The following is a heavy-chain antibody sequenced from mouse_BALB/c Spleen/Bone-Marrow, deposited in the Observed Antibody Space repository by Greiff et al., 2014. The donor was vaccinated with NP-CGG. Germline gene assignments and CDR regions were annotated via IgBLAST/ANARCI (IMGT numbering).Heavy chain of an antibody. D-gene: IGHD2-14*01. CDR2: IYPGNSDT. V-gene: IGHV1-5*01. J-gene: IGHJ3*01. CDR1: GYTFTSYW. Sequence: VQLQQSGTVLARPGASVKMSCKASGYTFTSYWMHWVEQRPGKGLEWIGAIYPGNSDTSYNQKFKGKAKLTAVTSTSTAYMELSSLTNEDSAVYYCTRYYYRFSAWFAYWGQGTLVTVSA. CDR3: TRYYYRFSAWFAY.